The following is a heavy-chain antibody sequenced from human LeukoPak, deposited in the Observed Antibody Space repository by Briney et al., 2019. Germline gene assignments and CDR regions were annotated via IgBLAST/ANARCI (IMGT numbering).Heavy chain of an antibody. Sequence: SVKVSCKASGYTFTSYGISWVRQAPGQGLEWMGRIIPILGIANYAQKFQGRVTITADKSTSTAYMELSSLRSEDTAVYYCARDPAYYYDSSGYYYVWGQGTLVTVSS. V-gene: IGHV1-69*10. CDR1: GYTFTSYG. D-gene: IGHD3-22*01. CDR3: ARDPAYYYDSSGYYYV. CDR2: IIPILGIA. J-gene: IGHJ4*02.